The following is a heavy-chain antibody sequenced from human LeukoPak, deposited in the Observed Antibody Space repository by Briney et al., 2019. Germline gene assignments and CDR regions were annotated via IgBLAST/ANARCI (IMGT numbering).Heavy chain of an antibody. D-gene: IGHD3-22*01. Sequence: PSQTLSLTCTVSGGSISSGSYYWSWIRQPAGKGLEWIGRIYTSGSTNYNPSLKSRVTISVDTPKNQFSLKLSSVTAADTAVHYCARVTTGGYYNCWGQGTLVTVSS. J-gene: IGHJ4*02. V-gene: IGHV4-61*02. CDR2: IYTSGST. CDR3: ARVTTGGYYNC. CDR1: GGSISSGSYY.